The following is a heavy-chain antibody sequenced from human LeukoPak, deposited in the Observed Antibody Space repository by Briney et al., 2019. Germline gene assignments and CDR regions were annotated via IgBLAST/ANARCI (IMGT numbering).Heavy chain of an antibody. CDR2: ISSSSSTI. J-gene: IGHJ4*02. Sequence: GGSLTLTCAASGFTFSSYSMNWLRQAPGKGLEWVSYISSSSSTIYYACSVKGRYTISRDNAKNSLYLQMNSLRDEGTAVYYCARDPKLSLDYWGQGTLVTVSS. CDR3: ARDPKLSLDY. CDR1: GFTFSSYS. V-gene: IGHV3-48*02. D-gene: IGHD2-15*01.